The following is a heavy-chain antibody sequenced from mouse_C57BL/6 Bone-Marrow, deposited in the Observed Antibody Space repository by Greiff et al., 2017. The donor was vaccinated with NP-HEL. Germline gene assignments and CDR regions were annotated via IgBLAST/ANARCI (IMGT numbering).Heavy chain of an antibody. CDR2: INPSNGGT. J-gene: IGHJ3*01. V-gene: IGHV1-53*01. D-gene: IGHD1-1*01. CDR1: GYTFPSYW. Sequence: QVQLQQPGTELVKPGASVKLSCKASGYTFPSYWMHWVKQRPGQGLEWLGNINPSNGGTNYNEKFKSKATLTVDKSSSTAYMQLSSLTSEDSAVYYCARSRFRYYGSSWGFAYWGQGTLVTVSA. CDR3: ARSRFRYYGSSWGFAY.